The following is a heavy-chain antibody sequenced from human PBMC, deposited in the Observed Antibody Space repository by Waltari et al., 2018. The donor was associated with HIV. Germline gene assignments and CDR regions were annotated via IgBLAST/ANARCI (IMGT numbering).Heavy chain of an antibody. CDR1: GFTFSSYS. V-gene: IGHV3-21*01. J-gene: IGHJ6*02. D-gene: IGHD6-19*01. CDR3: ARSLAVAGTRGFGMDV. CDR2: ISSVSNFM. Sequence: EVQLVESGGGLVKPGGSLRLSCAASGFTFSSYSMNWVRQAPGKCLEWVSYISSVSNFMYYVDSVKGRFTISRDNAKNSLYLQMNSLRAEDTALYYCARSLAVAGTRGFGMDVWGQGTTVTVSS.